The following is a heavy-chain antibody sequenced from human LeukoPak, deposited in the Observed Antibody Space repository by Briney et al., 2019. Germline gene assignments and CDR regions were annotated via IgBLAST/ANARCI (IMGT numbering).Heavy chain of an antibody. CDR1: GGTFSSSA. J-gene: IGHJ3*02. CDR3: ASGISSPAAFDI. Sequence: SVKVSCKASGGTFSSSAISWVRQAPGQGLEWMGGIIPIFGTANYAQKFQGRVTITTDESTSTAYMELSSLRSEDTAVYYCASGISSPAAFDIWGQGTMVTVSS. V-gene: IGHV1-69*05. CDR2: IIPIFGTA. D-gene: IGHD2-2*01.